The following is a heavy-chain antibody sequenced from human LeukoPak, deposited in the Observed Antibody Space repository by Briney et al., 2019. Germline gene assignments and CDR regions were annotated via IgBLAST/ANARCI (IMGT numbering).Heavy chain of an antibody. J-gene: IGHJ4*02. CDR1: GYTFTGYY. D-gene: IGHD1-1*01. Sequence: ASVKVSCKASGYTFTGYYMHWVRQAPGQGLEWMGIINPSGGSTRYAQNFQGRVTMTRDMSTSTVYMELSSLRSEDTAVYYCTRGGYGGPRVAFDYWGQGTLVTVSS. V-gene: IGHV1-46*01. CDR3: TRGGYGGPRVAFDY. CDR2: INPSGGST.